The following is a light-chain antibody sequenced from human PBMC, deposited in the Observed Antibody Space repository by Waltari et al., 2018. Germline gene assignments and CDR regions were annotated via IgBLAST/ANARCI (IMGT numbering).Light chain of an antibody. CDR1: QSVSTY. CDR2: DAS. V-gene: IGKV3-11*01. J-gene: IGKJ1*01. CDR3: QQRSTWPRVGVT. Sequence: EIVLTQSPATLSLSPGEVATLSCRASQSVSTYLAWYQQKPGQAPRLLIYDASIRAADIPARFSGSGSETDLTLTISSLDPEDFAIYYCQQRSTWPRVGVTFGQGTRVDLK.